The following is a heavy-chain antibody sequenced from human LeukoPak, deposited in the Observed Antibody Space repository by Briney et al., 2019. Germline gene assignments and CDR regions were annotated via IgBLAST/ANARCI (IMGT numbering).Heavy chain of an antibody. J-gene: IGHJ4*02. CDR1: GFTFSNYV. CDR3: ASAYYDILTGYYHEFDY. CDR2: ISYDGSNK. D-gene: IGHD3-9*01. V-gene: IGHV3-30-3*01. Sequence: GGSLRLTCAASGFTFSNYVMHWVRQAPGKGLEWVAVISYDGSNKYYADSVKGRFTISRDNSKNTLYLQMNSLRAEDTAVYYCASAYYDILTGYYHEFDYWGQGTLVTVSS.